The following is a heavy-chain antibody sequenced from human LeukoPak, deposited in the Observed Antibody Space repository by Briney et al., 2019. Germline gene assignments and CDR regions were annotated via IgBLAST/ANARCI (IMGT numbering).Heavy chain of an antibody. D-gene: IGHD2-15*01. J-gene: IGHJ4*02. Sequence: GGSLRLSCAASGFTFSSYWMSWVRQAPGKGLEWVANIKQGGSEKYYVDSVKGRFTISRDNAKNSLYLQMNSLRAEDTAVYYCARARRYLGYCSGGSCYGYFDYWGQGTLVTVSS. CDR1: GFTFSSYW. V-gene: IGHV3-7*01. CDR2: IKQGGSEK. CDR3: ARARRYLGYCSGGSCYGYFDY.